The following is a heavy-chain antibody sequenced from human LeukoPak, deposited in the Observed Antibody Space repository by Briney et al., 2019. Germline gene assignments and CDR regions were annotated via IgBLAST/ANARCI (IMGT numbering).Heavy chain of an antibody. CDR1: GITFTNAW. CDR3: TTERDYGDYDVVVGGY. J-gene: IGHJ4*02. CDR2: IKSNTDGGTA. Sequence: GGSLRLSCAASGITFTNAWTSWVRQAPGKGLEGVGRIKSNTDGGTADYAAPVKDRFNISRDDSRNTLYLQMNSLKTEDTAVYLCTTERDYGDYDVVVGGYWGQGTLVTVSS. D-gene: IGHD4-17*01. V-gene: IGHV3-15*01.